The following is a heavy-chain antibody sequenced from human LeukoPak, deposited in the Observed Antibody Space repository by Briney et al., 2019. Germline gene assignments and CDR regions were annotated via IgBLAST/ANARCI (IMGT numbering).Heavy chain of an antibody. CDR3: ARDRIAAAGTFEY. CDR1: GFTFSSYA. J-gene: IGHJ4*02. V-gene: IGHV3-33*08. D-gene: IGHD6-13*01. Sequence: GGSLRLSCAAPGFTFSSYAMHWVRQAPGKGLEWVAVIWYDGSNKYYADSVKGRFTISRDNSKNTLYLQMNSLRAEDTAVYYCARDRIAAAGTFEYWGQGTLVTVSS. CDR2: IWYDGSNK.